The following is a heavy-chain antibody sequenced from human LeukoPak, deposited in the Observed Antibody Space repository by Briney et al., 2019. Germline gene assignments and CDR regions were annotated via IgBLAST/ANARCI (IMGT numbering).Heavy chain of an antibody. V-gene: IGHV1-69*13. J-gene: IGHJ3*02. CDR3: AVFWSGYMAFDI. D-gene: IGHD3-3*01. CDR2: IIPIFGTA. Sequence: SVKVSCKASGGTFSSYAISWVRQAPGQGLEWMGGIIPIFGTANYAQKFQGRVTITADESTSTAYMELRSLRSDDTAVYYCAVFWSGYMAFDIWGQGTMVTVSS. CDR1: GGTFSSYA.